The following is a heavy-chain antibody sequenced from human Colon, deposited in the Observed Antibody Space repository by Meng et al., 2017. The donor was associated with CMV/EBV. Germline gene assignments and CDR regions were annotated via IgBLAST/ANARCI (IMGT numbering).Heavy chain of an antibody. D-gene: IGHD2/OR15-2a*01. V-gene: IGHV3-48*03. CDR2: ISRGASAI. Sequence: GESLKISCAASGFNLSGYEMNWVRQAPGKGLEWISYISRGASAIYYADSVKGRFTISRDNFKVTLYLQMNSVRLEDTAVYYCARAGLSLHNYLDYWGQGTLVTVSS. CDR3: ARAGLSLHNYLDY. J-gene: IGHJ4*02. CDR1: GFNLSGYE.